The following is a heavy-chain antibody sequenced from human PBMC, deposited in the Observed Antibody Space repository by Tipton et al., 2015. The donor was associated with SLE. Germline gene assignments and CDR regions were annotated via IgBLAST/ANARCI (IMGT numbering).Heavy chain of an antibody. V-gene: IGHV4-4*08. CDR2: IYTSGST. D-gene: IGHD4-17*01. CDR3: ARWAVTTFDY. CDR1: GYSISSGYY. J-gene: IGHJ4*02. Sequence: GLVKPSETLSLTCAVSGYSISSGYYWSWVRQPPGKGLEWIGYIYTSGSTNYNPSLKSRVTISVDTSKNQFSLKLSSVTAADTAVYYCARWAVTTFDYWGQGTLVTVSS.